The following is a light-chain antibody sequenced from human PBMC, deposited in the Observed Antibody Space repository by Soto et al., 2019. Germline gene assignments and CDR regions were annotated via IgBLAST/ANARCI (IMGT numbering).Light chain of an antibody. Sequence: QSALTQPASVSGSPGQSITISCTGTSSDVGSYNLVSWYQQHPGKAPKLMIYEVTKRPSGVSDRFSGSKSGNTASLTISGLQAEDEADYYCCSYAGSITYVFGAGTKSPS. CDR2: EVT. CDR3: CSYAGSITYV. V-gene: IGLV2-23*02. J-gene: IGLJ1*01. CDR1: SSDVGSYNL.